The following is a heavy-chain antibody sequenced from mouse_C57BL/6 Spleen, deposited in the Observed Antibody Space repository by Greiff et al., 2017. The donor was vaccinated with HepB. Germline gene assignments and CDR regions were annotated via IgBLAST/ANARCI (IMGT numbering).Heavy chain of an antibody. CDR2: ISYDGSN. D-gene: IGHD1-1*01. Sequence: VQLKESGPGLVKPSQSLSLTCSVPGYSITSGYYWNWIRQFPGNKLEWMGYISYDGSNNYNPSLKNRISITRDTSTNQFFLKLNSVTTEDTATYYCARDGYYGSTSNAMDYWGQGTSVTVSS. CDR1: GYSITSGYY. J-gene: IGHJ4*01. CDR3: ARDGYYGSTSNAMDY. V-gene: IGHV3-6*01.